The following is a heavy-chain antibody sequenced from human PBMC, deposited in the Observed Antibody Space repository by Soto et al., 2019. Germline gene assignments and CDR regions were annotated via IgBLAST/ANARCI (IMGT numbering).Heavy chain of an antibody. Sequence: EVKLLESGGGLAQPGGSLRLSCVGSGFTFDSYAISWVRQAPGEGLQWVAAISGSAGGTDYAHSVRGRFTISRDNAKKTVHLQMDSLRGEDTSVYFCAKDTVGGYSFWSGYYSDGLDVWGQGTLVTVS. V-gene: IGHV3-23*01. CDR2: ISGSAGGT. CDR1: GFTFDSYA. J-gene: IGHJ3*01. D-gene: IGHD3-3*01. CDR3: AKDTVGGYSFWSGYYSDGLDV.